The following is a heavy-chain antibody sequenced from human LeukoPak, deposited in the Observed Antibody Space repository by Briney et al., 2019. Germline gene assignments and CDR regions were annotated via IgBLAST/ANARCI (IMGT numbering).Heavy chain of an antibody. CDR2: IIPILGIA. J-gene: IGHJ3*02. V-gene: IGHV1-69*02. CDR3: ASQDPGYCSSTSCYDAFDI. Sequence: SVKVSCKASGGTFSSYTISWVRQAPGQGLEWMGRIIPILGIANYAQKFQGRVTITADKSTSTAYMELSSLRSEDTAVYYCASQDPGYCSSTSCYDAFDIWGQGTVVTVSS. CDR1: GGTFSSYT. D-gene: IGHD2-2*01.